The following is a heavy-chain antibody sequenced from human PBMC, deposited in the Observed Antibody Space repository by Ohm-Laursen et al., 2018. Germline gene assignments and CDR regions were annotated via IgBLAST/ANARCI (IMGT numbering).Heavy chain of an antibody. D-gene: IGHD4-17*01. CDR3: AKAKGTTVTTAYFQH. V-gene: IGHV3-9*01. CDR1: GFTFDDYA. Sequence: RSLRLSCAASGFTFDDYALHWVRQAPGKGLEWVSGISWDSGNTGYADSVKGRFTISRDNAGNSLYLQMNSLGAEDTALYYCAKAKGTTVTTAYFQHWGQGTLVTVSS. J-gene: IGHJ1*01. CDR2: ISWDSGNT.